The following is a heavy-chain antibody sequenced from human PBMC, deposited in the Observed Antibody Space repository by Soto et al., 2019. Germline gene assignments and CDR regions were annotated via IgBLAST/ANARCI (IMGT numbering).Heavy chain of an antibody. J-gene: IGHJ6*02. CDR1: GGSISSDNYH. Sequence: QVQLQQSGPGLVKPSQTLSLTCTVSGGSISSDNYHWTWIRQSPGKGLEWIGYIYYSGSIFYNPSFKSRVTISVETSMNQFSLQLSSGTAAGTAVYFCAIEDDGGDRDYYGLDVWGQGTTVTVSS. D-gene: IGHD2-21*02. CDR3: AIEDDGGDRDYYGLDV. CDR2: IYYSGSI. V-gene: IGHV4-30-4*08.